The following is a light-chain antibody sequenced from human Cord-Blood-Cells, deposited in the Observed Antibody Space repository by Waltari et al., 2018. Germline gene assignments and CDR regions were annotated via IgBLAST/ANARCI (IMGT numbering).Light chain of an antibody. Sequence: DIVMTQSPDSLAVSLGERATINCKSSQSVLYSSNNKNYLAWYQQKPGQPPKLLIYWASTRESGVPDRFSCSVSWTDFTLTISSLQAEDVAVYYCQQYYSTPYTFGQGTKLEIK. CDR3: QQYYSTPYT. V-gene: IGKV4-1*01. CDR2: WAS. CDR1: QSVLYSSNNKNY. J-gene: IGKJ2*01.